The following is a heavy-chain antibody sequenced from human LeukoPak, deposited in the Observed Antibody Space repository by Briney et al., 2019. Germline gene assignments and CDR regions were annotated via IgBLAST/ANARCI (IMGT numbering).Heavy chain of an antibody. V-gene: IGHV5-10-1*01. CDR1: GYRFTTFW. CDR3: ARLNFDSGRFLDY. D-gene: IGHD3-22*01. CDR2: IDPSDSYT. J-gene: IGHJ4*02. Sequence: GESLKISCKGSGYRFTTFWINWVRQLPGKGLEWMGRIDPSDSYTDYSPSFQGHVTLLVDKSINTAYLQWSSLKASDTAVYYCARLNFDSGRFLDYWGQGTLVTVSS.